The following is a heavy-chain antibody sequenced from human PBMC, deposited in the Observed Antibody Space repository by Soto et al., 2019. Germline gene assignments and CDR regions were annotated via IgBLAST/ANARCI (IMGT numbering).Heavy chain of an antibody. D-gene: IGHD3-10*01. Sequence: SLRLSCAASGFTFSSYDMHWVRQATGKGLEWVSAIGTAGDTYYPGSVKGRFTISRDNSKNTLCLQMNSLRAEDTAVYYCAKDTLLWFGELLALAFDYWGQGTLVTVSS. J-gene: IGHJ4*02. CDR2: IGTAGDT. CDR3: AKDTLLWFGELLALAFDY. CDR1: GFTFSSYD. V-gene: IGHV3-13*01.